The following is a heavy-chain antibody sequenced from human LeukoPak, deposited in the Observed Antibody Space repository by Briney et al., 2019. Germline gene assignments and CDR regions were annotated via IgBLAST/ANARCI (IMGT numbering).Heavy chain of an antibody. CDR3: AKEAYGDYGPFDY. D-gene: IGHD4-17*01. CDR2: ISGSGGST. J-gene: IGHJ4*02. CDR1: GFTFSSYG. Sequence: GGSLRLSCAASGFTFSSYGMSWVRQAPGKGLEWVSAISGSGGSTYYADSVKGRFTISRDNFKSTLYLQMNSLTAEDTAVYYCAKEAYGDYGPFDYWGQGTLVTVSS. V-gene: IGHV3-23*01.